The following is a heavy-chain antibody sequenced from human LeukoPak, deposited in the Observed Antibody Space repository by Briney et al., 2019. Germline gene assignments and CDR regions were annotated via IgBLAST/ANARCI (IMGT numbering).Heavy chain of an antibody. Sequence: GESLKISCKGSGYSFATYWIGWVRQMPGKGLEWMGVIYPGDSDAKYGPSFQGQVIFSADRSINTAYLQWSSLKASDSAMYYCATHSKSSAFDIWGQGTMVTVSS. J-gene: IGHJ3*02. D-gene: IGHD5-18*01. CDR1: GYSFATYW. CDR2: IYPGDSDA. V-gene: IGHV5-51*01. CDR3: ATHSKSSAFDI.